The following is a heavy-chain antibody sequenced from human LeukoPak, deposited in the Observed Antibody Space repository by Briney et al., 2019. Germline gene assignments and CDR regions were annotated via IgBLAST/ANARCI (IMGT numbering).Heavy chain of an antibody. D-gene: IGHD3-22*01. CDR2: INHSGST. J-gene: IGHJ6*03. V-gene: IGHV4-34*01. Sequence: PSETLSLTCAVYGGSFSGYYWSWIRQPPGKGLEWIGEINHSGSTNYNPSLKSRVTISVDTSKYQFSLKLSSVTAADTAVYYCARLNYYDSSGYPTYYYYYYMDVWGKGTTVTVSS. CDR1: GGSFSGYY. CDR3: ARLNYYDSSGYPTYYYYYYMDV.